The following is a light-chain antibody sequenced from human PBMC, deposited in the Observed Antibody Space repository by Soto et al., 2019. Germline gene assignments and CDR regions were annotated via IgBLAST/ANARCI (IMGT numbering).Light chain of an antibody. CDR3: QQYDSSPSFT. J-gene: IGKJ3*01. CDR1: QSVSSSY. Sequence: EIVLTQSPGTLSLSPGERATLSCRASQSVSSSYLAWYQQRPGQAPRLLIYGASGRATGIPDRFSGSGSGTDSTLTISRLEPEDFAVYYCQQYDSSPSFTFGPGTKVDIK. CDR2: GAS. V-gene: IGKV3-20*01.